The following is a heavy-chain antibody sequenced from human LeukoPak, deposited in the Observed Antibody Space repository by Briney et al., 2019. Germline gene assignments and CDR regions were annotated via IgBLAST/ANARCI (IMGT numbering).Heavy chain of an antibody. Sequence: PSETLSLTCTVSGGSISSSHWWTWVRQPPGKGLEWIGEINHSGSTNYNPSLKSRVTISLDTSKSQFSLKVRYVTAADTAVYYCARGLNDSWTGENYWGQGTLVTVSS. CDR1: GGSISSSHW. J-gene: IGHJ4*02. CDR2: INHSGST. V-gene: IGHV4-4*02. D-gene: IGHD3-3*01. CDR3: ARGLNDSWTGENY.